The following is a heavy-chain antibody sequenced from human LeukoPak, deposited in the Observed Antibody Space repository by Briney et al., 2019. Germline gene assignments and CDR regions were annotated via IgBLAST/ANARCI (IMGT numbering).Heavy chain of an antibody. CDR2: IYYSGST. Sequence: SETLSLTCTVSGGSINNYYWSWIRQPPGKGLEWIGYIYYSGSTNYNPSLKSRVAISVDTSKIQFSLKLSSVTAADTAVYYCARGSQWLDDYFDYWGQGTLVTVSS. D-gene: IGHD6-19*01. CDR1: GGSINNYY. CDR3: ARGSQWLDDYFDY. V-gene: IGHV4-59*01. J-gene: IGHJ4*02.